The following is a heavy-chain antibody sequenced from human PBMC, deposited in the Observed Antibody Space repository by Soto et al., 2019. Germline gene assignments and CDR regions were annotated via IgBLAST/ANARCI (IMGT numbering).Heavy chain of an antibody. CDR3: ASSLNRAADAFDI. D-gene: IGHD6-13*01. V-gene: IGHV4-31*03. J-gene: IGHJ3*02. Sequence: PSETLSLTCTVSGGSISSGGYNWSWIRQHPGKGLEWIGYIYYSGSTYYNPSLKSRVTISVYTSKNQFSLKLSSVTAADTAVYYCASSLNRAADAFDIWGQGTMVTVSS. CDR1: GGSISSGGYN. CDR2: IYYSGST.